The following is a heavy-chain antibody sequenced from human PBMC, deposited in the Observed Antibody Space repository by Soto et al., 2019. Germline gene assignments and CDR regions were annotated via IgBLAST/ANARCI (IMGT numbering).Heavy chain of an antibody. Sequence: GGSLRLSCAASGFTFSSYSMNWVRQAPGKGLEWVSSISSSSSYIYYADSVKGRFTISRDNAKNSLYLQMNSLRAEDTAVYYCAGTDIVVVPAKNWFDPWGQGTLVTSPQ. J-gene: IGHJ5*02. CDR1: GFTFSSYS. D-gene: IGHD2-2*01. CDR3: AGTDIVVVPAKNWFDP. V-gene: IGHV3-21*01. CDR2: ISSSSSYI.